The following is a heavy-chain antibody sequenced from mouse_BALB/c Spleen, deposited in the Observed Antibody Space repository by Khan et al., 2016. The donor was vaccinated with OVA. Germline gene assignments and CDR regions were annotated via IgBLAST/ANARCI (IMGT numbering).Heavy chain of an antibody. Sequence: QMQLEESGPGLVAPSQSLSITCTVTGFSLTSYAIHWIRQPPGKGLEWLGVIWAGGSTNYNSPLMSRLSISKDNSKSQVFLKMNSLQTHDTAIYYCARNREPDYFDYWGQGTTLTVSS. CDR1: GFSLTSYA. CDR3: ARNREPDYFDY. V-gene: IGHV2-9*02. J-gene: IGHJ2*01. CDR2: IWAGGST.